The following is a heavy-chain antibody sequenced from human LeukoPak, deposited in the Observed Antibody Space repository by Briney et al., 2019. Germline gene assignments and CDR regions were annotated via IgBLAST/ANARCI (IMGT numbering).Heavy chain of an antibody. CDR1: GFTFGSSA. D-gene: IGHD6-13*01. Sequence: GGSLRLSCAASGFTFGSSAMSWVRQAPGKGPEWVSTFSRSGPDTYYADSVKGRFTVFRDNSKNTLYLQMNSLRAEDTAVYYCAKGSLGSWYYFDYWGQGTLVTVSS. CDR3: AKGSLGSWYYFDY. V-gene: IGHV3-23*01. J-gene: IGHJ4*02. CDR2: FSRSGPDT.